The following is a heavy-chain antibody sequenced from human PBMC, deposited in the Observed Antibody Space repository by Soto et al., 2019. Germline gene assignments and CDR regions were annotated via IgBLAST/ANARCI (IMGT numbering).Heavy chain of an antibody. D-gene: IGHD2-21*02. V-gene: IGHV3-30*18. Sequence: GGSLSLSCAASGFTFSSYGMHWVRQAPGKGLEWVAVISYDGSNKYYADSVKGRFTISRDNSKNTLYLQMNSLRAEDTAVYYCAKGSGGNSFNYYYGMDAWGQGTTVTVSS. CDR2: ISYDGSNK. J-gene: IGHJ6*02. CDR1: GFTFSSYG. CDR3: AKGSGGNSFNYYYGMDA.